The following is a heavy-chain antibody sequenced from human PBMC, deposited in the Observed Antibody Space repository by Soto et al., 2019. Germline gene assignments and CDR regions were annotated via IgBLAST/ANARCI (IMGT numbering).Heavy chain of an antibody. J-gene: IGHJ3*02. Sequence: ASVKDSCKASGGTFSSYTISWVRQAPGQGLEWMGRIIPILGIANYAQKFQGRVTITADKSTSTAYMELSSLRSEDTAVYSCARVNSGYDTDAFDIWGRGTMVTVSS. V-gene: IGHV1-69*02. CDR3: ARVNSGYDTDAFDI. CDR1: GGTFSSYT. CDR2: IIPILGIA. D-gene: IGHD5-12*01.